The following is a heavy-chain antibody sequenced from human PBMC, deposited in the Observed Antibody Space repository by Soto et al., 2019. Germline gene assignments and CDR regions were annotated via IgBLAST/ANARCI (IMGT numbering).Heavy chain of an antibody. CDR2: ISSSSSYI. D-gene: IGHD6-13*01. J-gene: IGHJ4*02. CDR1: GFTFSSYS. CDR3: ARDDSHRGLAAPMIDY. Sequence: EVQLVESGGGLVKPGGSLRLSCAASGFTFSSYSMNWVRKAPGKGLEWVSSISSSSSYIYYADSVKGRFTIARDNAKISLYLRMNSLRAEDTAVYYCARDDSHRGLAAPMIDYCGQGTLVTVSS. V-gene: IGHV3-21*01.